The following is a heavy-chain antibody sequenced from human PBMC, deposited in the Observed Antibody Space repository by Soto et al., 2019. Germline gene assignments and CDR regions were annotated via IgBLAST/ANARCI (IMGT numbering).Heavy chain of an antibody. V-gene: IGHV4-34*01. Sequence: PSETLSLTCAVHGGSFSDYYWSWIRQPPGKGLEWIGEINYSGRTNYNPSLKSRVTISVDTSKNQFPLTLSSMTAADTAVYYCARGLISGSHYSGGWYYFDSWGQGTQVTVSS. CDR2: INYSGRT. J-gene: IGHJ4*02. D-gene: IGHD1-26*01. CDR3: ARGLISGSHYSGGWYYFDS. CDR1: GGSFSDYY.